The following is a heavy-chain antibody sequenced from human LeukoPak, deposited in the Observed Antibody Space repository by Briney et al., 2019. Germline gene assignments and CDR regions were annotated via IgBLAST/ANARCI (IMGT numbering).Heavy chain of an antibody. CDR1: GFTLSIYR. V-gene: IGHV3-7*01. Sequence: GGPLTLLCAPSGFTLSIYRMICLRHAPEKGREGVANKKQDGSEKYYVDSVKGRFTISRDNAKNSLYLQMNSLRAEDTVVYYCAREGDGYNYGYWGQGTMVTVSS. CDR2: KKQDGSEK. D-gene: IGHD5-24*01. J-gene: IGHJ4*02. CDR3: AREGDGYNYGY.